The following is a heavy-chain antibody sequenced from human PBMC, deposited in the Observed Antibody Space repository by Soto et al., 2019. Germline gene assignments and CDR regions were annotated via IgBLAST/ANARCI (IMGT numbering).Heavy chain of an antibody. J-gene: IGHJ4*02. Sequence: QITLKESGPPLVRPTQTLTLTCAFSGFSLTTTHMGVAWIRQPPGKALEWLALIYWEDDKRYSPSLKNRLAISKDTSRNRVVLTITNMNPEDTGTYFCSHAGDYDLLSSDHWGPGTLVTVSS. D-gene: IGHD4-17*01. CDR1: GFSLTTTHMG. V-gene: IGHV2-5*02. CDR2: IYWEDDK. CDR3: SHAGDYDLLSSDH.